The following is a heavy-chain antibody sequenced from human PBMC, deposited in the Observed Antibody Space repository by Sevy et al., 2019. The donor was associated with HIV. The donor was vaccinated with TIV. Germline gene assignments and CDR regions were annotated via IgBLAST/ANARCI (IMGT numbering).Heavy chain of an antibody. Sequence: SETLSLTCTVSGGSITSLYWNWIRQPPGKGLEWIANIYYNDHINYNPSLKSRVTLSLDPSKNQFSLRLSSVTAADTAMYYCAGENAWGRGYSWGQGTLVTVSS. CDR2: IYYNDHI. CDR3: AGENAWGRGYS. D-gene: IGHD1-26*01. J-gene: IGHJ4*02. CDR1: GGSITSLY. V-gene: IGHV4-59*08.